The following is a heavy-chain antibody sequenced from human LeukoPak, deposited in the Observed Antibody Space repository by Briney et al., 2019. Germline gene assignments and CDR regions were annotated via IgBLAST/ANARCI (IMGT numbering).Heavy chain of an antibody. J-gene: IGHJ4*02. Sequence: GGSLRLSCAASGFTFSSYSMNWVRQAPGKGLEWVLSISSSSSYIYYADSVKGRFTISRDNAKNSLYLQMNSLRAEDTAVYYCAREGDSSGYYDYWGQGTLVTVSS. CDR3: AREGDSSGYYDY. V-gene: IGHV3-21*01. CDR1: GFTFSSYS. CDR2: ISSSSSYI. D-gene: IGHD3-22*01.